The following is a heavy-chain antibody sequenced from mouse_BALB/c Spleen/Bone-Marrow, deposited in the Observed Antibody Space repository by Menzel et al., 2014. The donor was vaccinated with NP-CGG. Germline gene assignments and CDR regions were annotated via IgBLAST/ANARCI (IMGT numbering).Heavy chain of an antibody. J-gene: IGHJ3*01. CDR1: GYTFSSYW. CDR2: ILPGSGNT. CDR3: TRQGFAC. V-gene: IGHV1-9*01. Sequence: VNVVESGPELMKPGASVKISCKATGYTFSSYWIEWVKQRPGHGLEWIGEILPGSGNTHYNEKFKGKATFTADTSSNPAYMQLSSLTSEDSAVYYCTRQGFACWGQGTLVTVSA.